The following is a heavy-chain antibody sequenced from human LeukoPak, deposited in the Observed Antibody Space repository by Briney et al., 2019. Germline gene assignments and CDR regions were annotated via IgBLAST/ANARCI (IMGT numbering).Heavy chain of an antibody. Sequence: ASVKVSCKASGCTFTNNYLHWVRQAPRQGLEWMGMINPRDGSTSYAQNFQGRVTVTRDTSTTTVHMELRGLRSEDTAVYYCARGQEGFDYWGQGTVVTVSS. CDR3: ARGQEGFDY. J-gene: IGHJ4*02. CDR1: GCTFTNNY. V-gene: IGHV1-46*01. CDR2: INPRDGST.